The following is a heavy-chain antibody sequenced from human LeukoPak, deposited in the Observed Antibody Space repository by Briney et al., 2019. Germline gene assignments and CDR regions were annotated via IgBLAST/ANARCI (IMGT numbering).Heavy chain of an antibody. J-gene: IGHJ4*02. Sequence: SETLSLTCTVSGGSVSSGSYYWSWIRQPPGKGLEWIGYIYYSGSTNYNPSLKSRVTISVDMSKNQFSLKLSSVTAADTAVYYCARVKVVKPSRIVDTAMLFDYWGQGTLVTVSS. CDR1: GGSVSSGSYY. D-gene: IGHD5-18*01. V-gene: IGHV4-61*01. CDR3: ARVKVVKPSRIVDTAMLFDY. CDR2: IYYSGST.